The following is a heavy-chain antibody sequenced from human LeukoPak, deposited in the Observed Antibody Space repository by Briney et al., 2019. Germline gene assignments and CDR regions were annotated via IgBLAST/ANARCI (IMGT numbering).Heavy chain of an antibody. CDR1: GFTFSSYG. Sequence: GGSLRLSCAASGFTFSSYGMSWVRQAPGKGLEWVSAISGSGSTTYYADSVKGRFTISRDNSKNTLFLQMNSLTAEGTAIYSCARPRLEYCSGGSCFDAFDIWGQGTMVTVSS. CDR3: ARPRLEYCSGGSCFDAFDI. J-gene: IGHJ3*02. D-gene: IGHD2-15*01. CDR2: ISGSGSTT. V-gene: IGHV3-23*01.